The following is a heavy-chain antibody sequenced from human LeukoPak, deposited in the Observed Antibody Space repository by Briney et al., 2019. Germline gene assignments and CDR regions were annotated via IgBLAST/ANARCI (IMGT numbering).Heavy chain of an antibody. V-gene: IGHV3-23*01. Sequence: GGSLRLSCAASGFTFSSYAMSWVRQAPGKGLEWVSAISGSGGSTYYADSVKGRFTISRDNSKNTLYLQMNSLRAEDTAVYYCAKDRRYCSSTSCYAAYDAFDIWGQGTMVTVSS. CDR1: GFTFSSYA. J-gene: IGHJ3*02. CDR2: ISGSGGST. CDR3: AKDRRYCSSTSCYAAYDAFDI. D-gene: IGHD2-2*01.